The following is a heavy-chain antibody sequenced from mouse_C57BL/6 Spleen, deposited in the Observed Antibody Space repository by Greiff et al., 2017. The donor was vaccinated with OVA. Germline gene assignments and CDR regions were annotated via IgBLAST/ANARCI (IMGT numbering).Heavy chain of an antibody. D-gene: IGHD2-5*01. V-gene: IGHV1-15*01. CDR1: GYTFTDYE. J-gene: IGHJ2*01. CDR3: TMGYSNFLDY. CDR2: IDPETGGT. Sequence: VKLQQSGAELVRPGASVTLSCKASGYTFTDYEMHWVKQTPVHGLEWIGAIDPETGGTAYNQKFKGKAILTADKSSSTAYMELRSLTSEDSAVYYCTMGYSNFLDYWGQGTTLTVSS.